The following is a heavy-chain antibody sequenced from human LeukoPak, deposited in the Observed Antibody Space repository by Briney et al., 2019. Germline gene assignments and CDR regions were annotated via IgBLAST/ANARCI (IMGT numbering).Heavy chain of an antibody. J-gene: IGHJ4*02. CDR2: IYSGGST. Sequence: PGGSLRLSCTASGFTVSSNYMSWVRQAPGKGLEWVSVIYSGGSTYYADSVTGRFTISRDNSKNTLYLQMNSLRAEDTAVYYCARDKRGYSYGFDYWGQGTLVTVSS. V-gene: IGHV3-66*01. D-gene: IGHD5-18*01. CDR1: GFTVSSNY. CDR3: ARDKRGYSYGFDY.